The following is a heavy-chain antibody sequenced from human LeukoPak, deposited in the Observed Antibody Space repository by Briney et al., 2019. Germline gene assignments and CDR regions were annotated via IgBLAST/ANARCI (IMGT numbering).Heavy chain of an antibody. Sequence: ASVKVSCKASGYTFTSYGISWVRQAPGQGLEWMGWISAYNGNTNYAQKLQGRVTMTTDTSTSTAYMELRSLRSDDTAVYYCAGDLGETYYDYVWGSCDYWGQGTLVTVSS. CDR2: ISAYNGNT. D-gene: IGHD3-16*01. CDR3: AGDLGETYYDYVWGSCDY. CDR1: GYTFTSYG. V-gene: IGHV1-18*01. J-gene: IGHJ4*02.